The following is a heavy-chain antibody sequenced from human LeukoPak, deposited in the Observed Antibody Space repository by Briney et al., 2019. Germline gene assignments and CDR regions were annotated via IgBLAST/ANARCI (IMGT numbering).Heavy chain of an antibody. V-gene: IGHV3-48*01. D-gene: IGHD3-22*01. Sequence: GGSLRPSCAASGFTFSSYSMNWVRQAPGKGLEWVSYISSSSSTIYYADSVKGRFTISRDNAKNTLYLQMNSLRAEDTAVYYCAKVDSSGYLSIDYWGQGTLVTVSS. CDR1: GFTFSSYS. CDR2: ISSSSSTI. J-gene: IGHJ4*02. CDR3: AKVDSSGYLSIDY.